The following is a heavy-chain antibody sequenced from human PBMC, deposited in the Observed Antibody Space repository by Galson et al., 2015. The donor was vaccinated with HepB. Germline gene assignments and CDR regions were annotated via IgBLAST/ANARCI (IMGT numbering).Heavy chain of an antibody. CDR3: AKDDFGEVRGVMVY. J-gene: IGHJ4*02. CDR1: GFTFSSYA. V-gene: IGHV3-23*01. Sequence: SLRLSCAASGFTFSSYAMSWVRQAPGKGLEWVSAISGSGGSTYYADSVKGRFTISRDNSKNTLYLHMNSLRAEDTAVYYCAKDDFGEVRGVMVYWGQGTLVTVSS. D-gene: IGHD3-10*01. CDR2: ISGSGGST.